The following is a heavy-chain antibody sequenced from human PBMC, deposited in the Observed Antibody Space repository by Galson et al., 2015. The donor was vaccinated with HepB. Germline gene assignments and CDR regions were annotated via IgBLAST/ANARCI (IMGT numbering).Heavy chain of an antibody. CDR1: GYTFTNYF. CDR2: INPSDGDT. J-gene: IGHJ4*02. V-gene: IGHV1-46*01. Sequence: SVKVSCKASGYTFTNYFMHWVRQAPGQGLEWMGIINPSDGDTRYAQNFQGRVTMTRDTSTRTVYMELSSLRSEDTAVYYCARGRAGDYDSSGYSFDNWGQGTLVTVSS. D-gene: IGHD3-22*01. CDR3: ARGRAGDYDSSGYSFDN.